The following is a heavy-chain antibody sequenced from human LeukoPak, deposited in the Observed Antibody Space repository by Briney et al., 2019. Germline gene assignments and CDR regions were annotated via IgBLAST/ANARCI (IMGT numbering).Heavy chain of an antibody. CDR1: GFTFSSYA. J-gene: IGHJ4*02. CDR2: ISGSGGST. Sequence: GGSLRLSCAASGFTFSSYAMSWVRQAPGKGLEWVSAISGSGGSTYYADSVKGRFTISRDNSKNTLYLQMSSLRAEDTAVYYCAKDDGEVTTNYFDYWGQGTLVTVSS. CDR3: AKDDGEVTTNYFDY. D-gene: IGHD4-17*01. V-gene: IGHV3-23*01.